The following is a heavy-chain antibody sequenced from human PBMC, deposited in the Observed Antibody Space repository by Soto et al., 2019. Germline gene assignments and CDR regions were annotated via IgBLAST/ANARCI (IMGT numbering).Heavy chain of an antibody. V-gene: IGHV3-30-3*01. D-gene: IGHD2-15*01. J-gene: IGHJ6*02. CDR1: GFTFSSYA. Sequence: PVGSLRLSCAASGFTFSSYAMHWVRQAPGKGLEWVAVISYDGSNKYYADSVKGRFTISRDNSKNTLYLQMNSLRAEDTAVYYCARGADIVVVVAARPWYYGMDVWGQGTTVTVSS. CDR3: ARGADIVVVVAARPWYYGMDV. CDR2: ISYDGSNK.